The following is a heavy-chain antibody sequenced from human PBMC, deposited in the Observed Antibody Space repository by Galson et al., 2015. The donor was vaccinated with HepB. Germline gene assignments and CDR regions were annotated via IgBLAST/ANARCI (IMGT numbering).Heavy chain of an antibody. CDR2: IYSGGTT. CDR1: GFTVSGNY. V-gene: IGHV3-53*01. CDR3: AKEGRSDAIDI. Sequence: SLRLSCAASGFTVSGNYMNWVRQAPGKGLEWVSVIYSGGTTYYADSVKGRFTIFRDSSKNSLFLQMNSLRGEDTAVYYCAKEGRSDAIDIWGQGTMVTVSS. J-gene: IGHJ3*02.